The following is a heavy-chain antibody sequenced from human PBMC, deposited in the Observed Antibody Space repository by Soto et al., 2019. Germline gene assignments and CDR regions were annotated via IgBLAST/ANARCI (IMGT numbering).Heavy chain of an antibody. Sequence: TGVSCIERVGSSGGWSNCKRQSPSRVLQWLGRLYSRSKWFLDYAASVESRMAINPDTSRNQFSLQLNYVTPEDTAVYYCARVHCSAGTCLDGLDFWGQRTTVP. J-gene: IGHJ6*02. CDR1: IERVGSSGGW. CDR2: LYSRSKWFL. CDR3: ARVHCSAGTCLDGLDF. V-gene: IGHV6-1*01. D-gene: IGHD2-15*01.